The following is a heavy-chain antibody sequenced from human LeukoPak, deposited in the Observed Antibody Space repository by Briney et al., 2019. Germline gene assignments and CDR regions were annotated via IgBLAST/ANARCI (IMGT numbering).Heavy chain of an antibody. CDR3: ATDLEAGSQFDY. CDR2: ISYDGSNK. J-gene: IGHJ4*02. Sequence: PGGSLRLSCAASGFTFSSYGMHWVRQAPGKGLEWVAVISYDGSNKYYADSVKGRFTISRDNSTNTLYLQMNSLRAEDTAVYYCATDLEAGSQFDYWGQGTLVTVSS. V-gene: IGHV3-30*03. D-gene: IGHD3-10*01. CDR1: GFTFSSYG.